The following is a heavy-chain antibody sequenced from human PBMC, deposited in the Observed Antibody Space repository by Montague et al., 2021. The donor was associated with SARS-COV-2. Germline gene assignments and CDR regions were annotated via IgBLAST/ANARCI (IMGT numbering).Heavy chain of an antibody. CDR3: ARDVRYYDFWSGRAQTSPDY. CDR2: IYTSGST. D-gene: IGHD3-3*01. V-gene: IGHV4-4*07. J-gene: IGHJ4*02. CDR1: GGSISSYY. Sequence: SETLSLTCTVSGGSISSYYWSWIRQPAGKGLEWIGRIYTSGSTNXNPSLKSRVTISVDTSKNQFSLKLSSVTAADTAVYYCARDVRYYDFWSGRAQTSPDYWGQGTLVTVSS.